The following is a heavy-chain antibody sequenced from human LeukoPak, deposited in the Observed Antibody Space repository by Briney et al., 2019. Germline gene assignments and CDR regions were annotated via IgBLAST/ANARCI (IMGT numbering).Heavy chain of an antibody. CDR3: ARRRDMNYYDSSGYDY. CDR2: ISTYNGNT. J-gene: IGHJ4*02. CDR1: GYTFTSYY. D-gene: IGHD3-22*01. Sequence: ASVKVSCKASGYTFTSYYMHWVRQAPGQGLEWMGWISTYNGNTNYAQKLQGRVTMTTDTSTSTAYMDLRSLRSDDTAVYYCARRRDMNYYDSSGYDYWGQGTLVTVSS. V-gene: IGHV1-18*04.